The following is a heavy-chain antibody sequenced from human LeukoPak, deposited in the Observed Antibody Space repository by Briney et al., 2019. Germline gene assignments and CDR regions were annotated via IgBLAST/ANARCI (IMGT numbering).Heavy chain of an antibody. D-gene: IGHD1-26*01. J-gene: IGHJ4*02. CDR1: GFTFSSYA. Sequence: PGGSLRLSCAASGFTFSSYAMDWVRQAPGKGLEWVGRVRDKANSYTTEYAASVKGRFTISRDDSKNSLYLQMNSLKTEDTAVYYCARAYSGSRPYYFEYWGQGTLVTVSS. CDR3: ARAYSGSRPYYFEY. CDR2: VRDKANSYTT. V-gene: IGHV3-72*01.